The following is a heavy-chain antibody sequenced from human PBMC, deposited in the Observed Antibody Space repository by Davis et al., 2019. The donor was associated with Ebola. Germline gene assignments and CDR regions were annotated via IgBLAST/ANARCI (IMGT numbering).Heavy chain of an antibody. CDR2: ISGSGGST. CDR1: GFTFSSYA. CDR3: ARAQRRTVTTIVWFGMDV. V-gene: IGHV3-23*01. J-gene: IGHJ6*04. D-gene: IGHD4-17*01. Sequence: PGGSLRLSCAASGFTFSSYAMSWVRQAPGKGLEWVSAISGSGGSTYYADSVKGRFTISRDNSKNTLYLQMNSLRAEDTAVYYCARAQRRTVTTIVWFGMDVWGKGTTVTVSS.